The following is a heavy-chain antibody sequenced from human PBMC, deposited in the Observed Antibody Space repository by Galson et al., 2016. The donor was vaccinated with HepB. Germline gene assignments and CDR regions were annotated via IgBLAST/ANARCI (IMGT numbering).Heavy chain of an antibody. CDR1: GFTFSNYA. D-gene: IGHD5-24*01. J-gene: IGHJ4*02. CDR3: AQVGGPPGYNYPAPFDN. CDR2: LSRTSST. Sequence: SLRLSCAASGFTFSNYAMTWVRQPPGKGLEWVSGLSRTSSTYYAESVRGRFTISRDNFRSTLTLQMNSLTAEDTALYYCAQVGGPPGYNYPAPFDNWGQGTLVTVSS. V-gene: IGHV3-23*01.